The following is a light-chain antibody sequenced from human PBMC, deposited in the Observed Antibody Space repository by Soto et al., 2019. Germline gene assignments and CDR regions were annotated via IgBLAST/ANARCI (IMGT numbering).Light chain of an antibody. CDR1: SSNIGSKT. CDR3: SAWDASLNGYV. V-gene: IGLV1-44*01. J-gene: IGLJ1*01. CDR2: SNY. Sequence: QSALTQPPSASVTPGQRVTISCSGSSSNIGSKTVNWYQQLPGTAPELLIYSNYQRPSGVPDRFSGSKSGTSASLAISGLQSEDEADYYCSAWDASLNGYVFGTGTKVTVL.